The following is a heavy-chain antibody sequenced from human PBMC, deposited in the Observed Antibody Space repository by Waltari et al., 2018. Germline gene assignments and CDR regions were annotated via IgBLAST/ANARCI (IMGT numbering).Heavy chain of an antibody. V-gene: IGHV1-69*08. CDR2: IVDIFGTA. J-gene: IGHJ4*02. CDR3: ARYSGSYCDY. Sequence: QVQLVQSGAAVKKPGSSVSVSCQASGGTFRSYAISWVRQAPGQGREWLGRIVDIFGTANYAQKFQGRVTITANNSTSTAYMELSSLRSGDTAVYYCARYSGSYCDYWGQGTLVTVSS. D-gene: IGHD1-26*01. CDR1: GGTFRSYA.